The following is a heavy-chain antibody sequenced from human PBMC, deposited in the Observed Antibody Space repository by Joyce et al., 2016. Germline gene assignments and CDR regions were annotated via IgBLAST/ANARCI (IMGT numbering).Heavy chain of an antibody. D-gene: IGHD1-26*01. Sequence: QVQLVQSGAEVKKPGASVKVSCKASGYTFTSYGISWVRQAPGQGLEWRGWISTYTGNTNYAQKFQGRVTMTTDTSTTTAYMELRSLRSEDTAAYYCARLVIVETTTGDFDYWGQGTLVTVSS. CDR1: GYTFTSYG. V-gene: IGHV1-18*04. CDR3: ARLVIVETTTGDFDY. CDR2: ISTYTGNT. J-gene: IGHJ4*02.